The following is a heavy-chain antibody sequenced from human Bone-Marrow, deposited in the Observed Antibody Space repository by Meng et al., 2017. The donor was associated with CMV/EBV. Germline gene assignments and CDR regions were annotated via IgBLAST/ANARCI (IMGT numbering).Heavy chain of an antibody. V-gene: IGHV3-7*01. CDR1: GFTFSRYW. CDR3: ARDLRKEYGMDV. Sequence: GESLKISCGASGFTFSRYWMTWVRQAPGERQEWVANIKQDGSETYYMDSVKGRFTISRDNAKNSLYLQMNSLRVEDTAVYYCARDLRKEYGMDVCGRGTTVTVSS. J-gene: IGHJ6*02. CDR2: IKQDGSET.